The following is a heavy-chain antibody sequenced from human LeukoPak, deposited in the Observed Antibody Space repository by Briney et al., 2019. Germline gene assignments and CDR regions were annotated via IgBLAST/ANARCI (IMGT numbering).Heavy chain of an antibody. CDR3: ARAPSEIGGYYPEYFRH. V-gene: IGHV3-74*01. CDR1: GFTFSRYW. J-gene: IGHJ1*01. CDR2: IKSDGNT. D-gene: IGHD3-22*01. Sequence: PGGSLRLSCAAAGFTFSRYWMHWLRQAPGKGLVWVSRIKSDGNTNYADSVKGRFTISRDNAKNTVSLQMNSLRAEDTGVYFCARAPSEIGGYYPEYFRHWGQGTLVTVSS.